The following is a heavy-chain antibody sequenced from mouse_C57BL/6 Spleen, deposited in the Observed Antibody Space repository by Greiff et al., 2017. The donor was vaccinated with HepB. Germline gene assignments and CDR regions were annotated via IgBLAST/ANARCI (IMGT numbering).Heavy chain of an antibody. CDR3: ARFRITTVVADY. Sequence: EVQLQQSGPELVKPGASVKISCKASGYTFTDYYMNWVKQSHGKSLEWIGDINPNNGGTSYNQKFKGKATLTVDKSSSTAYMELRSLTSEDSAVYYCARFRITTVVADYWGQGTTLTVSS. CDR1: GYTFTDYY. V-gene: IGHV1-26*01. D-gene: IGHD1-1*01. CDR2: INPNNGGT. J-gene: IGHJ2*01.